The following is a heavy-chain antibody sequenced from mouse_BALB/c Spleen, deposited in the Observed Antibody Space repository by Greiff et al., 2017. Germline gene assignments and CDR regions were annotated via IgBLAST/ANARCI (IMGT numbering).Heavy chain of an antibody. J-gene: IGHJ2*01. CDR3: ARSGDDDDFDY. D-gene: IGHD2-12*01. V-gene: IGHV5-17*02. Sequence: EVQLVESGGGLVQPGGSRKLSCAASGFTFSSFGMHWVRQAPEKGLEWVAYISSGSSTIYYADTVKGRFTISRDNPKNTLFLQMTSLRSEDTAMYYCARSGDDDDFDYWGQGTTLTVSS. CDR2: ISSGSSTI. CDR1: GFTFSSFG.